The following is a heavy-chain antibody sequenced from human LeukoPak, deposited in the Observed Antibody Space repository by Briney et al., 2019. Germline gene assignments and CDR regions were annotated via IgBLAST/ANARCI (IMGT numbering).Heavy chain of an antibody. J-gene: IGHJ5*02. V-gene: IGHV1-69*06. CDR1: GGTFSSYA. CDR2: IIPIFGTA. CDR3: ARAVDSSSFWFDP. D-gene: IGHD6-13*01. Sequence: ASVKVSCKASGGTFSSYAISWVRQAPGQGLEWMGGIIPIFGTANYAQKFQGRVTITADKSTSTAYMELSSLRSEDTAVYYCARAVDSSSFWFDPWGQGTLVTVSS.